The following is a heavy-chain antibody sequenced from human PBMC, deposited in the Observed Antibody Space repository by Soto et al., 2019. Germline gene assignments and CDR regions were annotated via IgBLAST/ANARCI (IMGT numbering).Heavy chain of an antibody. CDR2: ISGSGGST. V-gene: IGHV3-23*01. CDR3: ANGGPDQRSIWGPWVHRVHDC. Sequence: EVQLLESGGGLVQPGGSLRLSCAASGFTFSSYAMSWVRQAPGKGLEWVSAISGSGGSTYYADSVKGRFTISRDNSKNTLYLQMNSLRAEDTAVYYCANGGPDQRSIWGPWVHRVHDCWGQGTLVTVSS. CDR1: GFTFSSYA. D-gene: IGHD3-16*01. J-gene: IGHJ4*02.